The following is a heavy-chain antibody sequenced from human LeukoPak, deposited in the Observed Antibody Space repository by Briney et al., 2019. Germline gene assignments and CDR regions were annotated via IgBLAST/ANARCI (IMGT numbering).Heavy chain of an antibody. D-gene: IGHD2/OR15-2a*01. Sequence: PGGSLRLSCAVSGFSFSSYWMHWVRQAPGKGLVWVSRINSDGSSTSYADSVKGRFTISRDNAKNTLYLQMNSLRAEDTAVYYCGRDRSAPYYDLDYWGQGILVTVSS. J-gene: IGHJ4*02. CDR3: GRDRSAPYYDLDY. V-gene: IGHV3-74*01. CDR2: INSDGSST. CDR1: GFSFSSYW.